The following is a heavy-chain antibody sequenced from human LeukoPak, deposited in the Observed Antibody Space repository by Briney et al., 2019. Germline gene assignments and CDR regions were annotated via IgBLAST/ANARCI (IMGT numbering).Heavy chain of an antibody. V-gene: IGHV3-30-3*01. CDR2: ISYDGSYK. J-gene: IGHJ6*02. CDR1: GFTFSSYA. D-gene: IGHD2-15*01. CDR3: ASGRGYRYCSGGSCYGMDV. Sequence: GRSLRLSCAASGFTFSSYAMHWVRQAPDKGLDWVAGISYDGSYKYYADSVKGRFTISRDNSKNTLYLQMNSLRAEDTAVYYCASGRGYRYCSGGSCYGMDVWGQGTTVTVSS.